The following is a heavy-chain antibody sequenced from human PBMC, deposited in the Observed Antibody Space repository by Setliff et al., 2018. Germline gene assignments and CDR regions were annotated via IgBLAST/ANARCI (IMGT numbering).Heavy chain of an antibody. V-gene: IGHV4-38-2*02. Sequence: SETLSLTCTVSGYSISSGYYWTWIRQSPGKGLEWIGAVYFSGGTYYNPSLKSRLTISVDTSRSHFSLRLNSLSAADTAVYYCATMVAREHAFDIWGRGTMVTVSS. D-gene: IGHD3-10*01. J-gene: IGHJ3*02. CDR1: GYSISSGYY. CDR2: VYFSGGT. CDR3: ATMVAREHAFDI.